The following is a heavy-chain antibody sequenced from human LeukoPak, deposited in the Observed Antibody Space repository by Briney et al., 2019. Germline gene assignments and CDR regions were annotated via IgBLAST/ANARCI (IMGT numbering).Heavy chain of an antibody. CDR1: GGSISSGSSY. J-gene: IGHJ4*02. CDR2: IYTSGST. V-gene: IGHV4-61*02. Sequence: PWETLSLTCTVSGGSISSGSSYWRWIRQPAGKGLEWIGRIYTSGSTNYNPSLKSRVTISVDTSKNQFSLKLSSVTAADTAVYYCARDNGDYVVDYWGQGTLVTVSS. D-gene: IGHD4-17*01. CDR3: ARDNGDYVVDY.